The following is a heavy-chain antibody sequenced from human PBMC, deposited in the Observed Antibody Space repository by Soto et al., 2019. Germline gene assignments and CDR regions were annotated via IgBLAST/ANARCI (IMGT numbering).Heavy chain of an antibody. CDR2: ISGSGGST. CDR1: GFTFSSYA. V-gene: IGHV3-23*01. Sequence: GGSLRLSCAASGFTFSSYAMSWVRQAPGKGLEWVSAISGSGGSTYYADSVKGRFTISRDNSKTTLYLQMNSLRAEDTAVYYCAMYSSSSGSNFDYWGQGTLVTVSS. CDR3: AMYSSSSGSNFDY. D-gene: IGHD6-6*01. J-gene: IGHJ4*02.